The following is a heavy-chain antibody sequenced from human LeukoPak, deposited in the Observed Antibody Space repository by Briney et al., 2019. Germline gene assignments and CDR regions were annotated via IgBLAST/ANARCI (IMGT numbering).Heavy chain of an antibody. D-gene: IGHD5-18*01. J-gene: IGHJ4*02. CDR2: IWYDGSNK. CDR3: AREHSYGYVYDY. Sequence: PGGSLRLSCAASGFTFSSNGMHWVRQAPGKGLEWVAVIWYDGSNKYYADSVKGRFTISRDNSKNTLYLQMNSLRAEDTAVYYCAREHSYGYVYDYWGQGTLVTVSS. V-gene: IGHV3-33*01. CDR1: GFTFSSNG.